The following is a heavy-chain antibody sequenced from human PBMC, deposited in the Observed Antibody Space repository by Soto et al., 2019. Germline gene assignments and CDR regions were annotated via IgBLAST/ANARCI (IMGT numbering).Heavy chain of an antibody. Sequence: QVQLQQWGAGLLKPSETLSLTCAVYGGSFSGYYWSWIRQPPGKGLEWIGEIDHSGSTNYNPSLKSLVPISVDTSKNQFSLKMSSVTAAYTAVYYCARGRGEGVVAAKARHADVLDYWGQGTLVTVSS. CDR3: ARGRGEGVVAAKARHADVLDY. CDR2: IDHSGST. CDR1: GGSFSGYY. D-gene: IGHD2-15*01. J-gene: IGHJ4*02. V-gene: IGHV4-34*01.